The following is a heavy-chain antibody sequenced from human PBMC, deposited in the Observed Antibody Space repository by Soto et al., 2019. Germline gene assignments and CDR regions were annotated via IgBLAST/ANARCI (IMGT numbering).Heavy chain of an antibody. CDR1: GGTFSSYA. CDR3: AREAVTMIVVVIPYGMDV. D-gene: IGHD3-22*01. J-gene: IGHJ6*02. CDR2: IIPIFGTA. Sequence: ASVKVSCKASGGTFSSYAISWVRQAPGQGLEWMGGIIPIFGTANYAQKFQGRVTIAADESTSTAYMELSSLRSEDTAVYYCAREAVTMIVVVIPYGMDVWGQGTTVTV. V-gene: IGHV1-69*13.